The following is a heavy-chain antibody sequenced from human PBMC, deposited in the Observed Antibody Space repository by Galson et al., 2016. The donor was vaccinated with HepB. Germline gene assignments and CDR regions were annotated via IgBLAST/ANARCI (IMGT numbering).Heavy chain of an antibody. CDR2: MSHDGSHI. CDR3: AKDHGNRWLNNWFDP. Sequence: SLRLSCAVSGFTFSSSSMNWVRQAPGKGLEWVAVMSHDGSHIFYVDSVKGRFSISRDNSKNTLYLQMNSLRDEDTAVYYCAKDHGNRWLNNWFDPWGQGTLVTVSS. D-gene: IGHD6-19*01. V-gene: IGHV3-30*18. J-gene: IGHJ5*02. CDR1: GFTFSSSS.